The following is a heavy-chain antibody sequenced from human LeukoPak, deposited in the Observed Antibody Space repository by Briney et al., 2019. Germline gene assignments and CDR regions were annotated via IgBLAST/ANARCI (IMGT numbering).Heavy chain of an antibody. CDR2: ISAYNGKT. D-gene: IGHD3-22*01. V-gene: IGHV1-18*01. Sequence: ASVKVSCKASGYTFTSYGISWVRQAPGQGLEWMGWISAYNGKTNYAQKLQGRVTMTTDTSTSTAYMELRSLRSDDTAVYYCARGFPIVFRTSIKDAFDIWGQGTMVTVSS. CDR1: GYTFTSYG. CDR3: ARGFPIVFRTSIKDAFDI. J-gene: IGHJ3*02.